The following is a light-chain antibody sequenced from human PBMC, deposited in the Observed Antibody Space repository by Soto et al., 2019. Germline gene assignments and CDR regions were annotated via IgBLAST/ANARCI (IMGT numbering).Light chain of an antibody. V-gene: IGKV1-5*01. CDR1: QNINIY. CDR3: QQYHSFPYT. CDR2: DVS. J-gene: IGKJ2*01. Sequence: DIQMTQSPSALSASVGDRVTITCRASQNINIYLHWYQQKPGNAPILLIYDVSHSESGVPSRFRGTGSETEFTLTITSLQPEDFATYYCQQYHSFPYTFGQGTRLAI.